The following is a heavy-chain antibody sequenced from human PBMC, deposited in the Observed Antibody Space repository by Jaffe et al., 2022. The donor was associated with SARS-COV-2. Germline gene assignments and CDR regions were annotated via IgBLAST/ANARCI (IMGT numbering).Heavy chain of an antibody. J-gene: IGHJ3*02. CDR1: GISFSANY. V-gene: IGHV3-11*01. CDR2: ISDSGTAT. CDR3: ARDVGVGGAFHM. Sequence: QVHLVESGGGLVKPGGSLTLSCAASGISFSANYMGWIRQPPGKGLEWVSYISDSGTATFYGDSVGGRFTISRDNAKKSLYLEMKSLRVEDTAVYYCARDVGVGGAFHMWGQGTMVTVSS. D-gene: IGHD2-8*01.